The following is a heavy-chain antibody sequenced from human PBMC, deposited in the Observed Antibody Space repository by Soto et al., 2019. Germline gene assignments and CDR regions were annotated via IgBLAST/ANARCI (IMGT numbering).Heavy chain of an antibody. J-gene: IGHJ3*01. CDR3: ARDSTVSARAFDV. CDR2: IYYSGST. V-gene: IGHV4-31*03. Sequence: QVQLQESGPGLVKPSQTLSLTCTVSGGSITSGGFYWNWIRQHPGKGLEWIGYIYYSGSTLYNPSLKSRLTISIDTSKNQFSLRLSSVTAADTAVYYCARDSTVSARAFDVWGQGTRVTVSS. CDR1: GGSITSGGFY. D-gene: IGHD6-6*01.